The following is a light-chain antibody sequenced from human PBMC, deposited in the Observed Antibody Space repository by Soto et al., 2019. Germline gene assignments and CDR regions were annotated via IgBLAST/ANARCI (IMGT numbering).Light chain of an antibody. Sequence: QSVLTQPPSVSGAPGQRVTISCTGSSSNIGAGYDVHWYQQLPGTAPKLLIFDNSNRPSGVPDRFSGSKSGTSASLAITGLQAEDEADYYCQSSDSSLSGSVFGGGTKVTVL. CDR3: QSSDSSLSGSV. CDR1: SSNIGAGYD. CDR2: DNS. V-gene: IGLV1-40*01. J-gene: IGLJ3*02.